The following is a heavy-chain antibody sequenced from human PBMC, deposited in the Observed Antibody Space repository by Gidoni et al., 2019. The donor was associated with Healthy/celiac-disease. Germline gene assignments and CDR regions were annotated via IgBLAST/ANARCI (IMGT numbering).Heavy chain of an antibody. D-gene: IGHD2-2*01. J-gene: IGHJ6*02. CDR3: ARDQRLGCSSTSCGYYYYGMDV. CDR2: IIPIFGTA. Sequence: QVQLVQSGAEVKKPGSSVKVSCKASGGTFSSYAISWVRQAPGQGLEWMGGIIPIFGTANYAQKFQGRVTITADESTSTAYMELSSLRSEDTAVYYCARDQRLGCSSTSCGYYYYGMDVWGQGTTVTVSS. V-gene: IGHV1-69*01. CDR1: GGTFSSYA.